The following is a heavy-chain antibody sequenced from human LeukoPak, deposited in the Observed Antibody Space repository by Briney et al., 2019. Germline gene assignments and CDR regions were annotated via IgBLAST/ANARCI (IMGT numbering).Heavy chain of an antibody. Sequence: ASVKVSCKASGYTFTGHYMHWVRQAPGQGLEWMGWINPTSGDTYSAQKFQGRVTMTTDTSISTAYMELSRLRSDDTAVYYCARLITDDAFDIWGQGTMVTVPS. J-gene: IGHJ3*02. D-gene: IGHD1-14*01. V-gene: IGHV1-2*02. CDR2: INPTSGDT. CDR3: ARLITDDAFDI. CDR1: GYTFTGHY.